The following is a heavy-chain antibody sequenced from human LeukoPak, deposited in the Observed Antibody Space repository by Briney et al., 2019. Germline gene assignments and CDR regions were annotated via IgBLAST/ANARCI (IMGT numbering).Heavy chain of an antibody. V-gene: IGHV3-21*01. Sequence: SGGSPRLSCAASGFTFSSYSMNWVRQAPGKGLEWVSSISSSSSYIYYADSVKGRFTISRDNAKNSLYLQMNSLRAEDTAVYYCARPYSSGWYGDFDYWGQGTLVTVSS. D-gene: IGHD6-19*01. CDR1: GFTFSSYS. CDR2: ISSSSSYI. CDR3: ARPYSSGWYGDFDY. J-gene: IGHJ4*02.